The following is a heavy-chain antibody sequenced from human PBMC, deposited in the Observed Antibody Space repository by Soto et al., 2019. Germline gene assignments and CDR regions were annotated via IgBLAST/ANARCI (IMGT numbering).Heavy chain of an antibody. V-gene: IGHV3-9*01. Sequence: SLLLSCAASGLPFDDYAMHWVRQAPGKGLEWVSGISWNSGSIGYADSVKGRFTISRDNATNSLYLQMNSLRAEDTALYYCAYYCRHSGGWYSWLDPWGKGSLDTVSS. CDR1: GLPFDDYA. J-gene: IGHJ5*02. CDR3: AYYCRHSGGWYSWLDP. D-gene: IGHD6-19*01. CDR2: ISWNSGSI.